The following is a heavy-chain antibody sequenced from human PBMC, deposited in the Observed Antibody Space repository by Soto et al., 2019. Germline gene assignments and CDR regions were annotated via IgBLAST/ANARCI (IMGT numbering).Heavy chain of an antibody. CDR1: GFTFSSYS. J-gene: IGHJ5*02. CDR2: ISSSSSTI. Sequence: GGSLRLSCAASGFTFSSYSMNWVRQAPGKGLEWVSYISSSSSTIYYADSVKGRFTISRDNAKNSLYLQMNSLRDEDTAVYYCARDPKQVTTTMNWFDPWGQGTLVTVSS. V-gene: IGHV3-48*02. CDR3: ARDPKQVTTTMNWFDP. D-gene: IGHD4-17*01.